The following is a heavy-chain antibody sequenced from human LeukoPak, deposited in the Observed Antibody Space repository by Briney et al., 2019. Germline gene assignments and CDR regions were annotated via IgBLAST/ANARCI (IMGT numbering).Heavy chain of an antibody. J-gene: IGHJ4*02. CDR3: AREGWLQLLYYFDY. CDR1: GFTFSSYA. D-gene: IGHD5-24*01. CDR2: ISYDGSNK. Sequence: PGRSLRLSYAASGFTFSSYAMHWVRQAPGKGLEWVAVISYDGSNKYYADSVKGRFTISRDNSKNTLYLQMNSLRAEDTAVYYCAREGWLQLLYYFDYWGQGTLVTVSS. V-gene: IGHV3-30*01.